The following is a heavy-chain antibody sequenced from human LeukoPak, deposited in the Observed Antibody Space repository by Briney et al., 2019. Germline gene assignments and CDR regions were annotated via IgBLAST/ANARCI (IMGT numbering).Heavy chain of an antibody. CDR1: GYTFTSYG. V-gene: IGHV1-18*01. Sequence: ASVKVSCKASGYTFTSYGISWVRQAPGQGLEWMGWISAYNGNTNYAQKLQGRVTMTTDTSTSTAYMELRSLRSDDTAVYYCAREVMLYYYDSNGYSPFDAFDIWGQGTMVTVSS. D-gene: IGHD3-22*01. J-gene: IGHJ3*02. CDR3: AREVMLYYYDSNGYSPFDAFDI. CDR2: ISAYNGNT.